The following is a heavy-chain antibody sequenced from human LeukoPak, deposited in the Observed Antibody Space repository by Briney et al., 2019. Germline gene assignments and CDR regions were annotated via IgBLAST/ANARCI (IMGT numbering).Heavy chain of an antibody. CDR3: AKGLYYVYDSSGYHSNWFDP. J-gene: IGHJ5*02. CDR2: ISFHGSNK. V-gene: IGHV3-30*18. D-gene: IGHD3-22*01. CDR1: GFTFSSYA. Sequence: GGSLRLSCAVSGFTFSSYAVHSVRQAPGKGLEWVAVISFHGSNKYYADSVKGRFTISRDNSKNTLYLQMNSLRAEDTAIYYCAKGLYYVYDSSGYHSNWFDPWGQGTLVAVSS.